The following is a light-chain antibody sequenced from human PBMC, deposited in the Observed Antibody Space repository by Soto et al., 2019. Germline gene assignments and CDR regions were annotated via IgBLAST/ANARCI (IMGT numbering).Light chain of an antibody. CDR1: QDIAGY. CDR3: QQAYSFTIT. CDR2: GAS. Sequence: DIQVTQSPSSVSASVGDIVTITCRASQDIAGYLAWYQNKPGRTPELLIHGASRLQSGVPARFRGSGYGTDLTISINSIQTEDFETYYCQQAYSFTITFGQGTRLEIK. J-gene: IGKJ5*01. V-gene: IGKV1D-12*01.